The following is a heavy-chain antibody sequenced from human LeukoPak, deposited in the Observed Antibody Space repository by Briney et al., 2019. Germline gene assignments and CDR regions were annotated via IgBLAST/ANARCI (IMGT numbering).Heavy chain of an antibody. J-gene: IGHJ4*02. CDR3: ARSYTNSYYYGSGSYRTFDY. D-gene: IGHD3-10*01. Sequence: SVKVSCKASRGTFSSYAISWVRQAPGPGLEWMGGLIPIFGTANHAQKFQGRVTITTDESTSTAYMELSSLRSEDTAVYYCARSYTNSYYYGSGSYRTFDYWGQGTLVTVSS. CDR1: RGTFSSYA. V-gene: IGHV1-69*05. CDR2: LIPIFGTA.